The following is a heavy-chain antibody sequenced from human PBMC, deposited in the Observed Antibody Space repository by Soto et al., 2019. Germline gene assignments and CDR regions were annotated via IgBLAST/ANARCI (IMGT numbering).Heavy chain of an antibody. CDR3: AKNSLRSSYYYYMDV. D-gene: IGHD2-15*01. CDR2: ISWNSGSI. Sequence: LRLSCAASGFTFDDYAMHWVRQAPGKGLEWVSGISWNSGSIGYADSVKGRFTISRDNAKNSLYLQMNSLRAEETALYYCAKNSLRSSYYYYMDVGGKGPTVTAP. V-gene: IGHV3-9*01. J-gene: IGHJ6*03. CDR1: GFTFDDYA.